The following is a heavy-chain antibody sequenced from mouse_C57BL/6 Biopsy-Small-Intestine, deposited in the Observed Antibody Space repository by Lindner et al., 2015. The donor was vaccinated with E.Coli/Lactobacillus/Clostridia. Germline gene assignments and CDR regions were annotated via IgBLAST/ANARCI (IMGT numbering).Heavy chain of an antibody. V-gene: IGHV1-72*04. Sequence: SVKVSCKASGYTLSGYYMHWVRQAPGQGLEWMGWINPNTGGTKSAQKFQGRVTLTRDTSINTAYMELSWLRSDDTAVYFCAREDRWGFGEFYKVDSWGQGTLVTVSS. D-gene: IGHD1-1*01. J-gene: IGHJ4*01. CDR2: INPNTGGT. CDR1: GYTLSGYY. CDR3: AREDRWGFGEFYKVDS.